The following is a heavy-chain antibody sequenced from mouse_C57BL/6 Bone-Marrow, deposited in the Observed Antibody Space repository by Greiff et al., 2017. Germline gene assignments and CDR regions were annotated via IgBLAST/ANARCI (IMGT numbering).Heavy chain of an antibody. CDR3: AKSLYEYDDAMDY. Sequence: EVKLQQSGPGLVKPSQSLSLTCSVTGYSITSGYYWNWIRQFPGNKLEWMGYISYDGSNNYNPSLKNRISITRDTSKNQFFLKLNSVTTEDTATYYCAKSLYEYDDAMDYWGQGTSVTGSS. V-gene: IGHV3-6*01. J-gene: IGHJ4*01. CDR1: GYSITSGYY. CDR2: ISYDGSN. D-gene: IGHD2-4*01.